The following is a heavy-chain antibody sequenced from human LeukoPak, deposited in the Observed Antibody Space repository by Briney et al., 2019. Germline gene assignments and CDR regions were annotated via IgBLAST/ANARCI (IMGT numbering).Heavy chain of an antibody. V-gene: IGHV4-59*11. CDR1: GCSISSHY. CDR2: IYYSGST. J-gene: IGHJ3*02. D-gene: IGHD3-3*01. CDR3: ARVGSYYDFWSGYRPIDAFDI. Sequence: PSETVSLTCTVSGCSISSHYWSWIRQPPGKGLEWIGYIYYSGSTNYNPTLKSRVTISVDTSKNQFSLKLSSVTAADTAVYYCARVGSYYDFWSGYRPIDAFDIWGQGTMVTVSS.